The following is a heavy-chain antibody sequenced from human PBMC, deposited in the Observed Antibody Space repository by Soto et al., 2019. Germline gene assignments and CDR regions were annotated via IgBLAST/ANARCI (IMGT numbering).Heavy chain of an antibody. Sequence: ASETLSLTCIGSGGSVTSHHWSCTLPFPGQGLEWIAYASYTENTNYNPYLKSRVTISLDTSKNQLPLKLTSMTAPATAVYYCARDMHAVFTHYFDPWGQGTLVTDSS. CDR3: ARDMHAVFTHYFDP. J-gene: IGHJ5*02. CDR2: ASYTENT. D-gene: IGHD1-26*01. CDR1: GGSVTSHH. V-gene: IGHV4-59*02.